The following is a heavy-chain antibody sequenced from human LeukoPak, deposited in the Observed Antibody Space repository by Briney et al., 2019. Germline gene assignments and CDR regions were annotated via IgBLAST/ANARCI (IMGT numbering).Heavy chain of an antibody. CDR1: GFTVSTNY. J-gene: IGHJ4*02. D-gene: IGHD3-10*01. CDR3: ARGRGTYYFDY. CDR2: IYSGGST. V-gene: IGHV3-53*01. Sequence: GGSLRLSCAASGFTVSTNYMSWVRQAPGKGLEWVSVIYSGGSTYYADSVKGRFTISRDNSKNTLYLQMDSLRAEDTAVYYCARGRGTYYFDYWGQGTLVTVSS.